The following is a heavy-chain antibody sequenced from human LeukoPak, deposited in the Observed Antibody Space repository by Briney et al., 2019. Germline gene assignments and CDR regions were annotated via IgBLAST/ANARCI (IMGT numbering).Heavy chain of an antibody. D-gene: IGHD7-27*01. Sequence: KPSETLSLTCTVSGGSISSGDYYWSWIRQPPGKGLEWIGYIYYSGSTYYNPSLKSRVTISVDTSKNQFSLKLSSVTAADTAVYYCARDKLTGVLDYWGQGTLVTVSS. CDR1: GGSISSGDYY. CDR2: IYYSGST. J-gene: IGHJ4*02. CDR3: ARDKLTGVLDY. V-gene: IGHV4-30-4*08.